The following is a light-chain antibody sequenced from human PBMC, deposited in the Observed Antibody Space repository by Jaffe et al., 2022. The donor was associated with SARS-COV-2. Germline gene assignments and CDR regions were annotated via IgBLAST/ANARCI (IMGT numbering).Light chain of an antibody. V-gene: IGKV2-30*01. CDR2: KVS. Sequence: DVVPTQSPLSLPVTLGQPASISCRSSQSLLYSDGNTYLSWFHQRPGQSPRRLIYKVSNRDSGVPDRFSGSGSGTDFTLKISRVEAEDVGVYYCLQTTHRPYSFGQGTKLEIK. CDR3: LQTTHRPYS. CDR1: QSLLYSDGNTY. J-gene: IGKJ2*03.